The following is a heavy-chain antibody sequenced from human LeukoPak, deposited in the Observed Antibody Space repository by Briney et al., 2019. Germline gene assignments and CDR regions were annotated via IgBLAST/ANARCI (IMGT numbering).Heavy chain of an antibody. Sequence: SKTLSLTCTVSGGSISSYYWSWIRQPPGKGLEWIGYIYYSGSTNYNPSLKSRVTISVDTSKNQFSLKLSSVTAADTAVYYCARGPTAMAPGAFDIWGQGTMVTVSS. J-gene: IGHJ3*02. V-gene: IGHV4-59*01. D-gene: IGHD5-18*01. CDR3: ARGPTAMAPGAFDI. CDR2: IYYSGST. CDR1: GGSISSYY.